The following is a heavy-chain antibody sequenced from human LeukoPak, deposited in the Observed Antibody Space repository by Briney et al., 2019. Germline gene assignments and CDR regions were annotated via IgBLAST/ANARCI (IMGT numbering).Heavy chain of an antibody. Sequence: GSLRLSCAASGFTFSTCSMKWVRQAPGKALGWVSSISGSSYHIYYADSVKGRFTISRDNANNLLYLQMNSLRAEDTAVYYCASGTIVGARGADNWGQGTLVTVSS. J-gene: IGHJ4*02. CDR2: ISGSSYHI. CDR3: ASGTIVGARGADN. CDR1: GFTFSTCS. V-gene: IGHV3-21*01. D-gene: IGHD1-26*01.